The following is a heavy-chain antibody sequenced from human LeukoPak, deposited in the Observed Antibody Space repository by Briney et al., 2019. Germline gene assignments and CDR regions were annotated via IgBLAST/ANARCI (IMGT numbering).Heavy chain of an antibody. CDR2: ISGRDIST. CDR1: GFTFSNYA. Sequence: GGSLRLSCVASGFTFSNYAMTWVRQTPGKGLEWVSTISGRDISTYYPDSVKGRFTISRDNSKNTLYLQMNNLRAEDTAVYYCARVAIDGNCYQSDYWGQGALVTVSS. J-gene: IGHJ4*02. CDR3: ARVAIDGNCYQSDY. D-gene: IGHD2-15*01. V-gene: IGHV3-23*01.